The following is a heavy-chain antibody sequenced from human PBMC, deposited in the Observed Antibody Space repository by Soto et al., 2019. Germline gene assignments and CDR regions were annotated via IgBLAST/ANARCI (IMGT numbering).Heavy chain of an antibody. CDR2: FDPEDGET. CDR1: VNNLTELS. J-gene: IGHJ4*02. CDR3: ATAXALGYYGSGSYYNDY. Sequence: ASLKASCKVSVNNLTELSMHCEQQAPGKGLEWMGGFDPEDGETIYAQKFQGRVTMTEDTSTDTAYMELSSLRSEDTAVYYCATAXALGYYGSGSYYNDYWGQGNLVTVSS. V-gene: IGHV1-24*01. D-gene: IGHD3-10*01.